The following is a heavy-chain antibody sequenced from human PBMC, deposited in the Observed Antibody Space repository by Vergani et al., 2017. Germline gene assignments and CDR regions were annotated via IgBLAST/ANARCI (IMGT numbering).Heavy chain of an antibody. V-gene: IGHV3-7*03. CDR1: GFIFSSYW. CDR2: IKQDGSEK. CDR3: ARDRYSSSYYYFDY. Sequence: EVQLVESGGGSVQPGGSLRLSCAASGFIFSSYWMSWVRQAPGKGLEWVANIKQDGSEKYYVDSVKGRFTISRDNAKNSLYLQMNSLRAEDTAVYYCARDRYSSSYYYFDYWGQGTLVTVSS. J-gene: IGHJ4*02. D-gene: IGHD6-13*01.